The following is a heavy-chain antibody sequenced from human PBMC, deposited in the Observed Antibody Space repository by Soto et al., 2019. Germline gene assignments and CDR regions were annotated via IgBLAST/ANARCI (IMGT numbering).Heavy chain of an antibody. V-gene: IGHV3-74*01. D-gene: IGHD4-4*01. CDR3: ARESNHFDY. CDR1: GFTFSPFW. Sequence: GGSLRLSCAPSGFTFSPFWIPWVRQVPGKGPVWVSRINSDGNSTSYADSVKGRFTISRDNAKNTLYLQMNSLRAEDTAVYYCARESNHFDYWGQGTLVTVSS. CDR2: INSDGNST. J-gene: IGHJ4*02.